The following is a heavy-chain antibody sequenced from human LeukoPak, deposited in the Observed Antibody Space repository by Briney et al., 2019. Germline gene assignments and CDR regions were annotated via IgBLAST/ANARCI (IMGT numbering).Heavy chain of an antibody. D-gene: IGHD3-22*01. CDR1: GYTFTSYG. CDR3: ARAEGSSGCFFDY. J-gene: IGHJ4*02. CDR2: ISAYKGHT. V-gene: IGHV1-18*01. Sequence: TVSLSCKASGYTFTSYGISWVRQAPGQGLEWMGWISAYKGHTNYAQKLQGRVTMTTDTSTSTAYMELRSLSSDDTAVYYCARAEGSSGCFFDYWGEGTLVSVSS.